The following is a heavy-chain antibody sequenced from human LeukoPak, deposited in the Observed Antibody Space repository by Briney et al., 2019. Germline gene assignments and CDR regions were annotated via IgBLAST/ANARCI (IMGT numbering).Heavy chain of an antibody. Sequence: PGGSLRLSCAASGSTFSSYGMHWVRQAPGKGLEWVAVISYDGSNKYYADSVKGRFTISRDNSKNTLYLQMNSLRAEDTAVYYCAKEGTVTTGPFDYWGQGTLVTVSS. CDR2: ISYDGSNK. CDR1: GSTFSSYG. J-gene: IGHJ4*02. V-gene: IGHV3-30*18. D-gene: IGHD4-17*01. CDR3: AKEGTVTTGPFDY.